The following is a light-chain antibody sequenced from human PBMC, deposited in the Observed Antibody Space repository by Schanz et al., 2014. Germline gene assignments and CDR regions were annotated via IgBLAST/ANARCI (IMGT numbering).Light chain of an antibody. Sequence: QSALTQPASVSGSPGQSITISCSGSSSDIGSYALVSWYQQHPGKAPKFIIYEGNKRPSGVSNRFSGSKYGNTASLTVSGLQAEDEADYYCSSYAGNKYVFGTGTKVTVL. CDR2: EGN. CDR3: SSYAGNKYV. V-gene: IGLV2-14*02. J-gene: IGLJ1*01. CDR1: SSDIGSYAL.